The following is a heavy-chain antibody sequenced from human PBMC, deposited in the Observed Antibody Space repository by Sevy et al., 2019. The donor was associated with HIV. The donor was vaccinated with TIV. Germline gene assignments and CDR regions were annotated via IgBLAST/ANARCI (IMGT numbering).Heavy chain of an antibody. J-gene: IGHJ4*02. V-gene: IGHV1-18*01. Sequence: ASVKVSCKASGHSFTSYGISWVRQAPGQGLEWMGWISTLNVNTNNAQKFQGRVTMTTDTSTSTAYMELRSLRSDDTAVYYCARDDCSSLSCHGSLLYWGQGTLVTVSS. D-gene: IGHD2-2*01. CDR1: GHSFTSYG. CDR3: ARDDCSSLSCHGSLLY. CDR2: ISTLNVNT.